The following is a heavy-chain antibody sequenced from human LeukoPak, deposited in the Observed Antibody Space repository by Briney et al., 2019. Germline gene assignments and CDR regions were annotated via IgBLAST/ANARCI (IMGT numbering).Heavy chain of an antibody. J-gene: IGHJ4*02. D-gene: IGHD3-3*01. CDR1: RFTFSSFA. CDR3: ARSRVWSDDWGYFDY. CDR2: IYHSGST. V-gene: IGHV4-59*01. Sequence: PGGSLRLSCAASRFTFSSFAMSWIRQPPGKELEWIGYIYHSGSTNYNPSLKSRVAISVDTSKNQFSLKLSSVTAADTAVYYCARSRVWSDDWGYFDYWGQGTLVTVSS.